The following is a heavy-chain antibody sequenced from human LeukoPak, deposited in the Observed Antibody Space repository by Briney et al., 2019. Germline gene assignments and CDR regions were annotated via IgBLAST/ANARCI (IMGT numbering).Heavy chain of an antibody. J-gene: IGHJ4*02. CDR1: GFTFSDYY. CDR3: ARGDGGNSAFDY. CDR2: ISWNSYYI. V-gene: IGHV3-11*05. Sequence: GGSLRLSCAASGFTFSDYYMSWIRQTPAKGLEWVSYISWNSYYINYADSVKGRFTISRDNAKTSLYLHMNSLRAEDTAVYYCARGDGGNSAFDYWGQGNLVTVSS. D-gene: IGHD4-23*01.